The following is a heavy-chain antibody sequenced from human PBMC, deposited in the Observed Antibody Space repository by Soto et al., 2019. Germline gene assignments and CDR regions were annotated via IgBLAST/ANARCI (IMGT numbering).Heavy chain of an antibody. J-gene: IGHJ6*02. V-gene: IGHV1-2*02. CDR3: ARNMDYYYGPGSGNGHGV. CDR1: GYTFTACY. D-gene: IGHD3-10*01. CDR2: INPKFGDT. Sequence: QVQLVQSGAEVKEPGDSVRVSCEASGYTFTACYIHWVRQAPGQGLEWMGWINPKFGDTTYAQDFQGRLTLTRDMSISTVYMDLSRLTSDDTAIYYCARNMDYYYGPGSGNGHGVWGQGTTVNVFS.